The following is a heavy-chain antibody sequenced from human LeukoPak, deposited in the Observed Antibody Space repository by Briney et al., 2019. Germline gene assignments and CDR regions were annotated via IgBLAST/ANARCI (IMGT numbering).Heavy chain of an antibody. D-gene: IGHD2-8*01. J-gene: IGHJ6*03. V-gene: IGHV3-30*04. Sequence: QPGGSLRLSCAASGFTFSSYAMSWVRQAPGKGLEWVAVISYDGSNKYYADSVKGRFTISRDNSKNTLYLQMNSLRAEDTAVYYCAREGVMVYATPDLYYYYYYMDVWGKGTTVTVSS. CDR1: GFTFSSYA. CDR3: AREGVMVYATPDLYYYYYYMDV. CDR2: ISYDGSNK.